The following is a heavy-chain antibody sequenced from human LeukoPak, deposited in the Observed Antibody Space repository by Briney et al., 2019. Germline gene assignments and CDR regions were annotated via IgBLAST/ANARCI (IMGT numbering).Heavy chain of an antibody. J-gene: IGHJ4*02. D-gene: IGHD5/OR15-5a*01. CDR3: ASTTKGSTFDY. CDR2: FDPEDGEP. CDR1: GYTLFELP. V-gene: IGHV1-24*01. Sequence: ASVKVSCKVSGYTLFELPIHWVRQVPGKGLEWMGSFDPEDGEPIYAQNFQGRVTITADESTSTAYMELSSLRSEDTAVYYCASTTKGSTFDYWGQGTLVTVSS.